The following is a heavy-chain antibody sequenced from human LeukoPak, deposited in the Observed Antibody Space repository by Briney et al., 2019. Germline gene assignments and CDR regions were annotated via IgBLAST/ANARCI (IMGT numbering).Heavy chain of an antibody. V-gene: IGHV3-30-3*01. CDR3: ARGQSSQWLVLAY. Sequence: GRSLRLSCAASGFTFSSYAMHWVRQAPXXXXEWVAVISYDGSNKYYADSVKGRFTISRDNSKNTLYLQMNSLRAEDTAVYYCARGQSSQWLVLAYWGQGTLVTVSS. CDR1: GFTFSSYA. D-gene: IGHD6-19*01. J-gene: IGHJ4*02. CDR2: ISYDGSNK.